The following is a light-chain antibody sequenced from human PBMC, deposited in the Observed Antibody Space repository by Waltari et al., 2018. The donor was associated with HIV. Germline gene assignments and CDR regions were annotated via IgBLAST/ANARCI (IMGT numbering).Light chain of an antibody. Sequence: QSVLTQPPSVSGAPGQRVTISCPGSSSTIGAGYDVHWYQQLPGTAPKLLLYGNSNRPSGVPDRFSGSKSGTSASLAITGLQPDDETDYYCQSYDSSLSNWVFGGGTKLTVL. CDR3: QSYDSSLSNWV. CDR2: GNS. V-gene: IGLV1-40*01. J-gene: IGLJ3*02. CDR1: SSTIGAGYD.